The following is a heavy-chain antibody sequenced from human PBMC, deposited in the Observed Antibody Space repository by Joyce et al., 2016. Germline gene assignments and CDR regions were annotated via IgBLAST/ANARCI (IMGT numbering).Heavy chain of an antibody. CDR2: IISIFYRA. D-gene: IGHD5-12*01. V-gene: IGHV1-69*01. J-gene: IGHJ2*01. Sequence: QVQLVQSGAEVKNPGSSVKVSCKASGGTFRSLDISWVRQAPGQGLEWIGGIISIFYRADYAQKFQGRVRITADESTSTAYMELSGLRTEDTASYYCAREATTYFGLWGRGTLVTVSS. CDR3: AREATTYFGL. CDR1: GGTFRSLD.